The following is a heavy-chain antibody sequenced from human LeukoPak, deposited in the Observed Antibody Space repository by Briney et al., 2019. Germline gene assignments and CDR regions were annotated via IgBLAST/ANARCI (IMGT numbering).Heavy chain of an antibody. D-gene: IGHD6-19*01. Sequence: SSVTLSLSCAASGFTFSSYDWNWLRQAPGKGLEWISYINSGTSYIYYADPVRGPITISRSNTKNYLYLHRLSPSAEAMAYYYCSKDATAVSGTVYMDVWGKGTTVSISS. CDR3: SKDATAVSGTVYMDV. CDR2: INSGTSYI. J-gene: IGHJ6*03. CDR1: GFTFSSYD. V-gene: IGHV3-21*01.